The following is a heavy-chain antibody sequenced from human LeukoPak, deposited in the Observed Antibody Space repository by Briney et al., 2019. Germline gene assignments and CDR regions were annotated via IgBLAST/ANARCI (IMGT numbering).Heavy chain of an antibody. D-gene: IGHD3-22*01. V-gene: IGHV4-59*01. J-gene: IGHJ4*02. CDR1: GGSISSYY. CDR2: IYYSGST. CDR3: ARAPNYYDSSGYDY. Sequence: SETLSLTCTVSGGSISSYYWSWIRQPPGKGLEWIGYIYYSGSTNYNPSLKSRVTISVDTSKNQFSLKLSSVTAADTAVCYCARAPNYYDSSGYDYWGQGTLVTVSS.